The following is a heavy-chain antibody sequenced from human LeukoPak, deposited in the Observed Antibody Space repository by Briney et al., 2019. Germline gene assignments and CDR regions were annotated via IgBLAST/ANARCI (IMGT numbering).Heavy chain of an antibody. CDR1: GDSVSSNSAA. CDR3: ARSPSSSWVHFLDY. V-gene: IGHV6-1*01. D-gene: IGHD6-13*01. J-gene: IGHJ4*02. Sequence: SQTLSLTCAISGDSVSSNSAAWNWIRQSPSRGLEWLGRTYYRSKWYNDYAVSVKSRITISPDTSKNQLSPQLNSVTPEDTAVYYCARSPSSSWVHFLDYWGQGTLVTVSS. CDR2: TYYRSKWYN.